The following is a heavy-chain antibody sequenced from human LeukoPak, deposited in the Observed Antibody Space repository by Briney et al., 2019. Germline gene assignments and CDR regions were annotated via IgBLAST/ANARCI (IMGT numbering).Heavy chain of an antibody. CDR2: VWYDGRNK. Sequence: PGGSLRLSCAASGFTFNSYAMHWVRQVPGKGLEWVAVVWYDGRNKYYADSVKGRFTISRDNSKNTLYLQMNSLRAEDTAVYYCAKGGKRIAAAGTDWFDPWGQGTLVTVSS. J-gene: IGHJ5*02. V-gene: IGHV3-30*02. CDR3: AKGGKRIAAAGTDWFDP. D-gene: IGHD6-13*01. CDR1: GFTFNSYA.